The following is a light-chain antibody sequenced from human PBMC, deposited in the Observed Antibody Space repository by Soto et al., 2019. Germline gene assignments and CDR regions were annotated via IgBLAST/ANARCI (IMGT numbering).Light chain of an antibody. CDR3: QQYNRYSLT. J-gene: IGKJ4*01. CDR1: QSISSW. Sequence: DIQMTQSPSTLSASVGDRVTITCRASQSISSWLAWYQQKPGKAPKLLIYDASSLESGVPSRFSGSGSDTEFTLTINNLQPDDFATYHCQQYNRYSLTFGGGTRWISN. CDR2: DAS. V-gene: IGKV1-5*01.